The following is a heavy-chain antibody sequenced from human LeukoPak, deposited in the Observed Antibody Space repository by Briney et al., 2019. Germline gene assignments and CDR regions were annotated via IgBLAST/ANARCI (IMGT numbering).Heavy chain of an antibody. J-gene: IGHJ5*02. CDR1: GGSISSYY. CDR3: ARSLGGGWFDP. V-gene: IGHV4-59*01. Sequence: SETLSLTCTVSGGSISSYYWSWIRQPPGKGLEWIGYIYYSGSTNYNPSLKSRVTISVDTSKNQFSLKLSSVTAADTAVYYCARSLGGGWFDPWGQGTLVTVSS. D-gene: IGHD7-27*01. CDR2: IYYSGST.